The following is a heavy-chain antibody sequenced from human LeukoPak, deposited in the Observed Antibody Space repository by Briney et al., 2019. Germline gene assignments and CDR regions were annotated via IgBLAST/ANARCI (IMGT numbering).Heavy chain of an antibody. CDR3: AKDSAVSGSYPDASDI. J-gene: IGHJ3*02. Sequence: RSLRLSCAASGFTFSSYSMNWVRQAPGKGLEWVSSISSSSSYIYYADSVKGRFTISRDNAKNSLYLQMNSLRAEDTAVYYCAKDSAVSGSYPDASDIWGQGTMVTVSS. CDR1: GFTFSSYS. CDR2: ISSSSSYI. V-gene: IGHV3-21*01. D-gene: IGHD1-26*01.